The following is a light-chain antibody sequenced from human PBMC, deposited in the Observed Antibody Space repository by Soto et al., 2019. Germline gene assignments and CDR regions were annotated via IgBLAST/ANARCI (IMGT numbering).Light chain of an antibody. CDR3: QQSYISPYT. V-gene: IGKV1-39*01. J-gene: IGKJ2*01. CDR2: AAS. Sequence: DIQMTQSPSSLSASVGDRVTITCRASESIANYLNWYQQKPGKAPNLLIYAASTLQTGVPSRFSGSGSETDFTLTISSLQTEDFATYCCQQSYISPYTFGQGTKLDI. CDR1: ESIANY.